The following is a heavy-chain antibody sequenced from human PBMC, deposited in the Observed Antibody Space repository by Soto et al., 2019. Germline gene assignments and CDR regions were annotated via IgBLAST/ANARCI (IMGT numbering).Heavy chain of an antibody. J-gene: IGHJ6*02. CDR1: GDTFTNLD. Sequence: ASVKVSCKASGDTFTNLDFNWVRQATGQGLEWVGWMHANSGNRGYAQKFQDRVTLTRDTSISTVYMEMRSLRSDDTAVYYCARDQSFDRNYYYGIDVWGQGTTVTVSS. CDR2: MHANSGNR. V-gene: IGHV1-8*01. CDR3: ARDQSFDRNYYYGIDV.